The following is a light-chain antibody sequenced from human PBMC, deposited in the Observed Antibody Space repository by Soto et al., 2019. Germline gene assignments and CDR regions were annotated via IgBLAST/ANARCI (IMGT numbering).Light chain of an antibody. Sequence: EIVMTQSPATLSVSPGERATLSCRASQSVSSNLAWYQQKPGQAPRLLIYGASTRATGIPARFSVSGSGTEFTLTISSLQSEDFAVYYCQQYNNWPRRTFGGGTKV. CDR3: QQYNNWPRRT. J-gene: IGKJ4*01. CDR1: QSVSSN. V-gene: IGKV3-15*01. CDR2: GAS.